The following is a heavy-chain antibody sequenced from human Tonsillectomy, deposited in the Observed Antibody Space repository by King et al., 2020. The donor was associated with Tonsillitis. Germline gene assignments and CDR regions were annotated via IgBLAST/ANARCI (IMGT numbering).Heavy chain of an antibody. CDR2: ISAYNGNT. V-gene: IGHV1-18*01. CDR3: ARDGGYYDILTGLDP. CDR1: GYTFTTYG. Sequence: QLVQSGAELKKPGASVKVSCKASGYTFTTYGLSWVRQAPGQGLEWMGWISAYNGNTNYAQKFQGRVTMTRDTSTRTAYMELRSLRSDDTAVYYCARDGGYYDILTGLDPWGQGTLVTVSS. J-gene: IGHJ5*02. D-gene: IGHD3-9*01.